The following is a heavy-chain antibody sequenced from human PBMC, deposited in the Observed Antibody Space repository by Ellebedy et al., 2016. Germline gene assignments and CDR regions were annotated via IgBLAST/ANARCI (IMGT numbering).Heavy chain of an antibody. CDR1: GFTFRNFF. Sequence: GGSLRLXCVASGFTFRNFFMSWVRQAPGGGLEWISTISGDGDIIFSADSVKGRFTISRDNSRYTLYLQMDILRAADTAVYYCYYGNYSGYWGQGTLVTVSS. V-gene: IGHV3-23*01. J-gene: IGHJ4*02. CDR3: YYGNYSGY. CDR2: ISGDGDII. D-gene: IGHD4-17*01.